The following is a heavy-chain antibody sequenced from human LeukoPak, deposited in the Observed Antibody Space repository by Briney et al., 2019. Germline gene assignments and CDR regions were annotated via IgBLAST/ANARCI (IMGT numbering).Heavy chain of an antibody. D-gene: IGHD3-22*01. CDR1: GFIFSSYA. V-gene: IGHV3-23*01. CDR3: AKCYYDSSGYYHFDY. Sequence: GGSLRLSCAASGFIFSSYAMTWVRQAPGRGLEWLSTISGSGTTTYYVDSVKGRFTISRDNSKNTLYLQMNSLRAEDTAVYYCAKCYYDSSGYYHFDYWGQGTLVTVSS. J-gene: IGHJ4*02. CDR2: ISGSGTTT.